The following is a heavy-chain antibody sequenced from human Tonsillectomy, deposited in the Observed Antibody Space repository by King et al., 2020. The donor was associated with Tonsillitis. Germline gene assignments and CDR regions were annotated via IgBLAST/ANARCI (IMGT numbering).Heavy chain of an antibody. Sequence: VQLVESGGGVVQPGRSLRLSCAASGFTFSSYGMHWVRQAPGKGLEWVAVIWYDGSNKYYADSVKGRFTISRDNSKNTLYLQMNSLRAEDTAVYYCARGLSSNIIVVPAAPADWGQGTMVTVSS. D-gene: IGHD2-2*01. V-gene: IGHV3-33*01. CDR2: IWYDGSNK. CDR1: GFTFSSYG. CDR3: ARGLSSNIIVVPAAPAD. J-gene: IGHJ1*01.